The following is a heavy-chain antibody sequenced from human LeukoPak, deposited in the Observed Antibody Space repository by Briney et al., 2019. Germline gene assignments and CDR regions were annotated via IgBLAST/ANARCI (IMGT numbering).Heavy chain of an antibody. CDR1: GGSISSSSYY. J-gene: IGHJ4*02. D-gene: IGHD3-10*01. CDR3: ARHVGGYYGSGSYYIIDY. V-gene: IGHV4-39*01. CDR2: VYYSGST. Sequence: SETLSLTCTVSGGSISSSSYYWGWIRQPPWKGLEWIGTVYYSGSTYYNPSLKSRVTISVDTSKNQFSLKLSSVTAADTAVYYCARHVGGYYGSGSYYIIDYWGQGTLVTVSS.